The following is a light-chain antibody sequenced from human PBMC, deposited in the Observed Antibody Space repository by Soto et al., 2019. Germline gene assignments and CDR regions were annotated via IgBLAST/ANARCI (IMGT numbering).Light chain of an antibody. CDR1: QYVSTN. CDR3: QQYDTWPLT. CDR2: DIS. V-gene: IGKV3D-15*01. J-gene: IGKJ4*01. Sequence: ENVLTQSPATLSLSPGERATLSCRASQYVSTNLAWYQQQPGQPPRLLIYDISNRATGIPARFSGSGSETEFALTITSLQSEDFAVYYCQQYDTWPLTFGGGTKVDIK.